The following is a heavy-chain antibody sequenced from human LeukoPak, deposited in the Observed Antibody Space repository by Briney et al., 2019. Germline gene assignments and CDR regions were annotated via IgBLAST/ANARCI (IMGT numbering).Heavy chain of an antibody. J-gene: IGHJ6*03. Sequence: PSETLSLTCAVSGGSISSSNWWSWVRQPPGKGLEWIGEIYHSGSTNYNPSLKSRVTISVDKSKNQFSLKLSSVTAADTAVYYCARDGGNTAYYYYMDVWGKGTTVTVSS. CDR2: IYHSGST. CDR1: GGSISSSNW. CDR3: ARDGGNTAYYYYMDV. V-gene: IGHV4-4*02. D-gene: IGHD4-23*01.